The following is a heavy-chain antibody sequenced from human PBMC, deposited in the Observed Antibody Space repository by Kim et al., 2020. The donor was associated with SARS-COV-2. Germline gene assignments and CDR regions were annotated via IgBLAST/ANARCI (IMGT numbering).Heavy chain of an antibody. Sequence: GGSLRLSCAASGFTFSSYAMHWVRQAPGKGLECVAVISYDGSNKYYADSVKGRFTISRDNSKNTLYLQMNSLRAEDTAVYYCAREGPYDSSGYYSGSYF. CDR3: AREGPYDSSGYYSGSYF. V-gene: IGHV3-30-3*01. CDR2: ISYDGSNK. J-gene: IGHJ4*03. D-gene: IGHD3-22*01. CDR1: GFTFSSYA.